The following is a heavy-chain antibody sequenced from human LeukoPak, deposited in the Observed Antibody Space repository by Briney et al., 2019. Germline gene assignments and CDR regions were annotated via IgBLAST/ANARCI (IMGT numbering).Heavy chain of an antibody. CDR1: GGTFRMND. V-gene: IGHV1-69*01. Sequence: GSAVTVSFTAFGGTFRMNDLTWVRQAPGQGLEWMGGFIPNLSIAHYAQKFKARVTITADESTTTVYMELRSLRSDDTAVYYCASSYSGYHYWGQGTLVTVSS. J-gene: IGHJ4*02. CDR3: ASSYSGYHY. D-gene: IGHD5-12*01. CDR2: FIPNLSIA.